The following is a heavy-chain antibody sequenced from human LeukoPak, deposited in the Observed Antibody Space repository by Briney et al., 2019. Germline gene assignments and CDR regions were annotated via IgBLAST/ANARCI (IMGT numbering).Heavy chain of an antibody. V-gene: IGHV4-59*06. CDR1: GGSISSYY. J-gene: IGHJ4*02. D-gene: IGHD3-10*01. Sequence: SETLSLTCTVSGGSISSYYWSWIRQHPGKGLEWIAYIYYSGSSYYNPSLKSRVTISIDTSKNQFSLKLTSVTAADTAVYYCARVGVYGSGSYRLDSWGQGTLVTISS. CDR3: ARVGVYGSGSYRLDS. CDR2: IYYSGSS.